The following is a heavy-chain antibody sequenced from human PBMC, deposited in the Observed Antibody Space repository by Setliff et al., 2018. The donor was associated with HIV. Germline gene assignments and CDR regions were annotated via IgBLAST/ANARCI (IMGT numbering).Heavy chain of an antibody. D-gene: IGHD6-13*01. CDR3: ARGIAAAGVFDY. V-gene: IGHV4-59*11. CDR2: TYYSGST. J-gene: IGHJ4*02. Sequence: SETLSLTCTVSGGSISSHYWSWIRQPPGKGLEWIGYTYYSGSTNYNPSLKSRVTISVDTSKNQFSLKLSSVTAADTAVYYCARGIAAAGVFDYWGRGTLVTVSS. CDR1: GGSISSHY.